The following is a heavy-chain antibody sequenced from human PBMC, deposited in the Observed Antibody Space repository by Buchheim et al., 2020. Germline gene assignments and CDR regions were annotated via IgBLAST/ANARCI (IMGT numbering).Heavy chain of an antibody. J-gene: IGHJ4*02. CDR1: GFSLSTSGVG. V-gene: IGHV2-5*02. Sequence: QITLKESGPTLVKPTQTLTLTCTFSGFSLSTSGVGVGWIRQPPGKALEWLALIYWDDDKRYSPYLKSRLTITKDTSKNQVVLTMTNMDPVDTATYYCAHRGPIREYSYGATFDYWGQGTL. D-gene: IGHD4/OR15-4a*01. CDR2: IYWDDDK. CDR3: AHRGPIREYSYGATFDY.